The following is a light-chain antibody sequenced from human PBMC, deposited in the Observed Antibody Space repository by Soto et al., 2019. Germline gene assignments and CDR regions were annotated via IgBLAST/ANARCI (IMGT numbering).Light chain of an antibody. CDR3: AAWDDSLNGWV. V-gene: IGLV1-44*01. CDR2: SHN. Sequence: SVLTQPPSASGTPGQRITISCSGSSSNIGSNTINWYQQLPGTAPKLLIYSHNQRPSGVPDRFSGSKSGTSASLAISGLQSEDETDYYCAAWDDSLNGWVFGGGTKVTVL. J-gene: IGLJ2*01. CDR1: SSNIGSNT.